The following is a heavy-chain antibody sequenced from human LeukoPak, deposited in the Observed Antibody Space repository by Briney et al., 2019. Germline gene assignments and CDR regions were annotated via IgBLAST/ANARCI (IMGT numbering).Heavy chain of an antibody. CDR1: GGTFSSYA. CDR2: IIPIFGTA. CDR3: ASSVSEGELHH. Sequence: SVKVSCKASGGTFSSYAISWVRQAPGQGLEWMGGIIPIFGTANYAQKFQGRVTITADESTSTAYMGLSSLRSEDTAVYYCASSVSEGELHHWGQGTLVTVSS. V-gene: IGHV1-69*01. J-gene: IGHJ5*02. D-gene: IGHD1-26*01.